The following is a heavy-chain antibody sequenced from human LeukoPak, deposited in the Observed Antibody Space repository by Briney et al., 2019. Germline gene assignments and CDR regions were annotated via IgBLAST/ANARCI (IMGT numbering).Heavy chain of an antibody. D-gene: IGHD2-2*01. Sequence: GGSLRLSCAASGFTFSDYYMSWIRQAPGKGLEWVSYISSSSSYTNYADSVKGRFTISRDNAKNSLYLQMNSPRAEDTAVYYCARVSRYCSSTSCYDWFDPWGQGTLVTVSS. V-gene: IGHV3-11*05. CDR2: ISSSSSYT. CDR1: GFTFSDYY. CDR3: ARVSRYCSSTSCYDWFDP. J-gene: IGHJ5*02.